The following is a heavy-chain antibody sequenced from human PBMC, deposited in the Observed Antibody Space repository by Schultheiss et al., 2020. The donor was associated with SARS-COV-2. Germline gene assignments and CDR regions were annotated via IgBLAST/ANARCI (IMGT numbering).Heavy chain of an antibody. CDR2: IYTSGST. V-gene: IGHV4-61*02. Sequence: SETLSLTCTVSGGSISSGSYYWSWIRQPAGKGLEWIGRIYTSGSTNYNPSLKSRVTISVDTSKNQFSLKLSSVTAADTAVYYCARQDNYPYYYGMDVWGQGTTVTVSS. CDR1: GGSISSGSYY. D-gene: IGHD1-1*01. CDR3: ARQDNYPYYYGMDV. J-gene: IGHJ6*02.